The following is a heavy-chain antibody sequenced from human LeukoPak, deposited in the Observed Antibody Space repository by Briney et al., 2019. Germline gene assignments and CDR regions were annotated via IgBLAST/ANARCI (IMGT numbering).Heavy chain of an antibody. CDR2: VYHSGAT. Sequence: KPSETLSLTCTVSGDSISSTGCWTWVRQPPGEGLEWIGEVYHSGATIYNPSLKSRVTMSVDKSKNQFSLKVNSVTAADTAVYYCAKNGGNSDLEYWGQGTLVTVSS. V-gene: IGHV4-4*02. CDR1: GDSISSTGC. J-gene: IGHJ4*02. D-gene: IGHD4-23*01. CDR3: AKNGGNSDLEY.